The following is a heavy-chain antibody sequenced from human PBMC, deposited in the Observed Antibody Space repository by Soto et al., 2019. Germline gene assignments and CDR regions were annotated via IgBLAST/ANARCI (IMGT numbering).Heavy chain of an antibody. CDR1: GGSISSSSYY. V-gene: IGHV4-39*01. Sequence: QLQLQESGPGLVKPSETLSLTCTVSGGSISSSSYYWGWIRQPPGKGLEWIGSIYYSGSTYYNPSLKRRVTISVDTSKNQFSLKLRSVTAADTAVYYCARRGSSSWYGYWGQGTLVTVSS. D-gene: IGHD6-13*01. CDR3: ARRGSSSWYGY. J-gene: IGHJ4*02. CDR2: IYYSGST.